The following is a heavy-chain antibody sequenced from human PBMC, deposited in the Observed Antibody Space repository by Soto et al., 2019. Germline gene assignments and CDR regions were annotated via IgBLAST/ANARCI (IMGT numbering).Heavy chain of an antibody. D-gene: IGHD3-10*01. J-gene: IGHJ5*02. V-gene: IGHV4-4*07. CDR1: GGSISGYY. CDR3: ARDTFGNWFDP. Sequence: PSETLSLTCSVPGGSISGYYWTWIRQPAGKGLEWIGRIHTTGSTNYNPSLKSRVTMSVDTSKNHFSLKLSSVTAADTAVYYCARDTFGNWFDPWGQGTLVTVS. CDR2: IHTTGST.